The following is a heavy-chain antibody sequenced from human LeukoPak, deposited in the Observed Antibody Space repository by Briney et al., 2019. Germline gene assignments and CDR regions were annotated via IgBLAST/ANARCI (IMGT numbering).Heavy chain of an antibody. CDR2: IRSKTYGGAI. CDR1: GFFFGAYA. CDR3: ARDQLGGDPDDYYYYYMDV. D-gene: IGHD4-17*01. J-gene: IGHJ6*03. Sequence: PGGSLRLSCTTSGFFFGAYAMSWFRQAPGKGLEWVGFIRSKTYGGAIEYAASVKGRFTISRDDSKGIAYLQMNSLKTEDTAVYYCARDQLGGDPDDYYYYYMDVWSKGTTVTVSS. V-gene: IGHV3-49*03.